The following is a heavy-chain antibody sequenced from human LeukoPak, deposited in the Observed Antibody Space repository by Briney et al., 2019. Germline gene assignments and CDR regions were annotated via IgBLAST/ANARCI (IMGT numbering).Heavy chain of an antibody. D-gene: IGHD6-13*01. V-gene: IGHV3-7*01. J-gene: IGHJ4*02. CDR2: IKQDGSEN. CDR3: ARDGAPSYSSSWYNY. CDR1: GFTFSNFW. Sequence: GGSLRLSCAASGFTFSNFWMSWVRQAPGKGLEWVANIKQDGSENYYVDSVRGRFTISRDNSKNTLYLQMNSLRAEDTAVYYCARDGAPSYSSSWYNYWGQGTLVTVSS.